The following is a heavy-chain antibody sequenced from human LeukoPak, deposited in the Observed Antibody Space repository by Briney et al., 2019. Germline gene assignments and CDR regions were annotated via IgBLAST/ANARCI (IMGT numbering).Heavy chain of an antibody. J-gene: IGHJ6*04. V-gene: IGHV3-48*03. CDR2: ISSSGSTI. CDR1: GFTFTTYW. Sequence: GGSLRLSCAASGFTFTTYWMNWVRQAPGKGLEWVSYISSSGSTIYYADSVKGRFTISRDNAKNSLYLQMNSLRAEDTAVYYCAELGITMIRGVWGKGTTVTISS. CDR3: AELGITMIRGV. D-gene: IGHD3-22*01.